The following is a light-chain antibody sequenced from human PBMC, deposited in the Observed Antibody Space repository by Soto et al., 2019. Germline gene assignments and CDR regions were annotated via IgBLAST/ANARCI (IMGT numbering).Light chain of an antibody. CDR1: QTIGTL. CDR2: AAS. CDR3: QQTYSPSYS. V-gene: IGKV1-39*01. J-gene: IGKJ2*01. Sequence: DIQMTQSPSSLSASVRDRVTMTCRASQTIGTLLNWYQQRPGKAPKLLISAASSLQGGVPSRFSGSGSGSHFTLTITSLQLEDFATYYCQQTYSPSYSFGQGTKLQF.